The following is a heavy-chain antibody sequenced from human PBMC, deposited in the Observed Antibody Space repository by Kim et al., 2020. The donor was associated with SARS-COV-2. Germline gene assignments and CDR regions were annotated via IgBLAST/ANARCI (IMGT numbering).Heavy chain of an antibody. CDR2: ISGSGGST. CDR3: AKDKSSSWSTTGRRGYFQH. Sequence: GGSLRLSCAASGFTFSSYAMSWVRQAPGKGLEWVSAISGSGGSTYYADSVKGRFTISRDNSKNTLYLQMNSLRAEDTAVYYCAKDKSSSWSTTGRRGYFQHWGQGTLVTVSS. D-gene: IGHD6-13*01. J-gene: IGHJ1*01. CDR1: GFTFSSYA. V-gene: IGHV3-23*01.